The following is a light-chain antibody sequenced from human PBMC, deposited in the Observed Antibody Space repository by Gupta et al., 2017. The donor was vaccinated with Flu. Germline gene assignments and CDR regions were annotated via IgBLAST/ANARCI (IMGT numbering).Light chain of an antibody. V-gene: IGLV3-25*03. CDR2: KDS. CDR3: QAADSTETYVV. J-gene: IGLJ2*01. CDR1: ALPKQF. Sequence: YDPTQAPSGARAPGQTARITCSRDALPKQFAYWYQQKPGQAPVLVIFKDSERPSGIPERFSGSTSGTKVTLTISGVQAEDEADYYCQAADSTETYVVFGGGTKLTVL.